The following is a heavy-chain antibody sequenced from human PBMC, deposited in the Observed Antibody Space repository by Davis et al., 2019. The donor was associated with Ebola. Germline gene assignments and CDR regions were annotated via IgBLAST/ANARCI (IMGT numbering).Heavy chain of an antibody. CDR2: MKEDGSEK. J-gene: IGHJ4*02. V-gene: IGHV3-7*04. D-gene: IGHD6-25*01. CDR1: GFTFGSSW. CDR3: ARVSEVGSGSQNRAFDY. Sequence: GGSLRLSCVGYGFTFGSSWMTWVRQAPGKGLEWVANMKEDGSEKYFVDSVKGRFTISRDNAKNSLYLQMNSLRVEDTAMYYCARVSEVGSGSQNRAFDYWGQGTLVTVSS.